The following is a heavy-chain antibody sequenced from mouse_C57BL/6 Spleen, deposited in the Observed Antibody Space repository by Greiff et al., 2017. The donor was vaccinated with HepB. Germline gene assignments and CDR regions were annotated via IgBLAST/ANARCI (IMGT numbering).Heavy chain of an antibody. CDR2: INPGSGGT. CDR1: GYAFTNYL. Sequence: VQLQESGAELVRPGTSVKVSCKASGYAFTNYLIEWVKQRPGQGLEWIGVINPGSGGTNYNEKFKGKATLTADKSSSTAYMQLSSLTSEDSAVYFCAREDYGGYFDVWGTGTTVTVSS. CDR3: AREDYGGYFDV. V-gene: IGHV1-54*01. J-gene: IGHJ1*03. D-gene: IGHD2-4*01.